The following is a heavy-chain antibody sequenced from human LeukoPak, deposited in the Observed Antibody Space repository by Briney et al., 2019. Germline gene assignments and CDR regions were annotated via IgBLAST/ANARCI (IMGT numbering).Heavy chain of an antibody. CDR1: GYTFTNYY. CDR2: INPSGGST. Sequence: ASVKVSCKASGYTFTNYYMHWVRQAPGQGLEWMGIINPSGGSTSYAQKFQGRVTMTRDTSTSTVYMELSSLRSEDTAVYYCARMGYSYGVDYWGQGTLVTVSS. D-gene: IGHD5-18*01. J-gene: IGHJ4*02. CDR3: ARMGYSYGVDY. V-gene: IGHV1-46*01.